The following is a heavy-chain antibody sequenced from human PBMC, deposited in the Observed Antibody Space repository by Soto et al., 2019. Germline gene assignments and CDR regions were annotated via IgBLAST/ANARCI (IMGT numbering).Heavy chain of an antibody. CDR1: GGSISSSGYY. CDR2: IYYSGST. CDR3: ASKWIQLWFPFDY. Sequence: PSETLSLTCTVSGGSISSSGYYWGWIRQPPGKGLEWIGSIYYSGSTYYNPSLKSRVTISVDTSKNQFSLKLSSVTAADTAVYYCASKWIQLWFPFDYWGQGTLVTVSS. J-gene: IGHJ4*02. D-gene: IGHD5-18*01. V-gene: IGHV4-39*01.